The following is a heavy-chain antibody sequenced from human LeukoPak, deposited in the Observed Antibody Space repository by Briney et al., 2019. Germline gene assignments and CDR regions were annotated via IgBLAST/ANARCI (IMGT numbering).Heavy chain of an antibody. Sequence: TGGSLRLSCAASGFTFSSYEMNGVRQAPGEGVEWISFISRGGNDIYYADSVKGRFTISRDNTKNSLYLQVNSLRDEDTAVYYCASDLFGVRGANDYWGQGALVTVSS. D-gene: IGHD3-10*01. CDR1: GFTFSSYE. CDR2: ISRGGNDI. V-gene: IGHV3-48*03. CDR3: ASDLFGVRGANDY. J-gene: IGHJ4*02.